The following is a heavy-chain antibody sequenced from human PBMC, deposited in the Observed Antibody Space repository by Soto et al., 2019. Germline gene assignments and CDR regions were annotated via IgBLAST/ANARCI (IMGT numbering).Heavy chain of an antibody. CDR1: GGTFSSYA. V-gene: IGHV1-69*13. D-gene: IGHD2-15*01. CDR2: IIPIFGTA. Sequence: SVNVSCKASGGTFSSYAISWVRQAPGQGLEWMGGIIPIFGTANYAQKFQGRVTITADESTSTAYMELSSLRSEDTAVYYCARDSAGYCSGGSCFNYFDYWGQGTLVTVSS. CDR3: ARDSAGYCSGGSCFNYFDY. J-gene: IGHJ4*02.